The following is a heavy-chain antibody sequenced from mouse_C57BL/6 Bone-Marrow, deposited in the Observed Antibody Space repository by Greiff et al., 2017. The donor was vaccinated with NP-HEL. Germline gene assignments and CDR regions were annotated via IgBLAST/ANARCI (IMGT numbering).Heavy chain of an antibody. CDR1: GFTFSDAW. D-gene: IGHD2-4*01. CDR3: TRDYDYDLAMDY. CDR2: IRNKANNHAT. J-gene: IGHJ4*01. V-gene: IGHV6-6*01. Sequence: VQLKESGGGLVQPGGSMKLSCAASGFTFSDAWMDWVRQSPEKGLEWVAEIRNKANNHATYYAESVKGRFTISRDDSKSSVYLQMNSLRAEDTGIYYCTRDYDYDLAMDYWGQGTSVTVSS.